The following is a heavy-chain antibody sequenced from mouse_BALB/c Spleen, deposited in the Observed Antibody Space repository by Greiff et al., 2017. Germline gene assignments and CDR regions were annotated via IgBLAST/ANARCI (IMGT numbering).Heavy chain of an antibody. V-gene: IGHV5-17*02. CDR2: ISSGSSTI. Sequence: EVQRVESGGGLVQPGGSRKLSCAASGFTFSSFGMHWVRQAPEKGLEWVAYISSGSSTIYYADTVKGRFTISRDNPKNTLFLQMTSLRSEDTAMYYCARSPYYGSSYYAMDYWGQGTSVTVSS. J-gene: IGHJ4*01. CDR1: GFTFSSFG. D-gene: IGHD1-1*01. CDR3: ARSPYYGSSYYAMDY.